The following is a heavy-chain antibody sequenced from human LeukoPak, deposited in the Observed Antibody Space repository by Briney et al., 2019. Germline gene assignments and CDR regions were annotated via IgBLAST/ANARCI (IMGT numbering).Heavy chain of an antibody. CDR3: ARAGTHNSGWYGDNWFDP. Sequence: SETLSLTCTLSGGSISSYYWSWVRQPPGKGLEWIGYIYYSGSTNYNPSPNSRGTISVDTSKNQFSLKLNSVTAADTAVYYCARAGTHNSGWYGDNWFDPWGQGTLVTVSS. CDR2: IYYSGST. CDR1: GGSISSYY. D-gene: IGHD6-19*01. V-gene: IGHV4-59*01. J-gene: IGHJ5*02.